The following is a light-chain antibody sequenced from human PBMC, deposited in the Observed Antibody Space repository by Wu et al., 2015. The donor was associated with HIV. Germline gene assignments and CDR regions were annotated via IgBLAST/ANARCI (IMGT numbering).Light chain of an antibody. CDR1: QDIVNY. CDR3: QQHDNLPLT. V-gene: IGKV1-33*01. CDR2: GAS. Sequence: DIEMTQSPSSLSASVGDRVTIICQASQDIVNYLNWYLQKPGKAPKLLIYGASNLQTGVPSRFSGGGSGTDFSLTISSQQPEDIATYYCQQHDNLPLTFGPGTKVDI. J-gene: IGKJ3*01.